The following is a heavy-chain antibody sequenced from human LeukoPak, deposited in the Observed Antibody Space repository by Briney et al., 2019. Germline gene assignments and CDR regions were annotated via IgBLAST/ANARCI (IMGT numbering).Heavy chain of an antibody. J-gene: IGHJ4*02. CDR1: GFTFSSYE. V-gene: IGHV3-48*03. CDR3: ASPRAADDY. D-gene: IGHD3-10*01. Sequence: GGSLRLSCAASGFTFSSYEMNWVRQAPGKGLEWVSDISSSGSTIYYADSVKGRFTISRDNAKNSLYLQMNSLRAEDTAVYYCASPRAADDYWGQGTLVTVSS. CDR2: ISSSGSTI.